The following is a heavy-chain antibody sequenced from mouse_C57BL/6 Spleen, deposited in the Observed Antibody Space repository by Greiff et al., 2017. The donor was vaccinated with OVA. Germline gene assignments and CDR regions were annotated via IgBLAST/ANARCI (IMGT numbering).Heavy chain of an antibody. CDR3: ARGGYGSSPYWYFDV. CDR2: ISYDGSN. V-gene: IGHV3-6*01. Sequence: EVKVEESGPGLVKPSQSLSLTCSVTGYSITSGYYWNWIRQFPGNKLEWMGYISYDGSNNYNPSLKNRISITRDTSKNQFFLKLNSVTTEDTATYDCARGGYGSSPYWYFDVWGTGTTVTVSS. CDR1: GYSITSGYY. J-gene: IGHJ1*03. D-gene: IGHD1-1*01.